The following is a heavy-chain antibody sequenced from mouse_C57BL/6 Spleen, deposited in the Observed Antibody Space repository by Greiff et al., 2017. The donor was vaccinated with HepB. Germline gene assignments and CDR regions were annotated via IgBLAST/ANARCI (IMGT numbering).Heavy chain of an antibody. CDR2: INPNNGGT. J-gene: IGHJ3*01. V-gene: IGHV1-18*01. CDR3: ARRETGCSSLRFAY. CDR1: GYTFTDYN. Sequence: EVQLQQSGPELVKPGASVKIPCKASGYTFTDYNMDWVKQSHGKSLEWIGDINPNNGGTIYNQKFKGKATLTVEKSSSTAYMELRSLTSEDTAVYYCARRETGCSSLRFAYWGQGTLVTVSA. D-gene: IGHD1-1*01.